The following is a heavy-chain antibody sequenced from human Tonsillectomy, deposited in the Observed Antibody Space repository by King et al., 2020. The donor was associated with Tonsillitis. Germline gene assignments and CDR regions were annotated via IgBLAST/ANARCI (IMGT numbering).Heavy chain of an antibody. Sequence: QVQLVESGGGVVQPGRSLSLSCAASGFSFSSYGMHWVRQAPGKGLEWVAVISFDGSRKNYADSVKGRFTISRDGSNNTLYLQMNSLRADDTAVYYCARERLYSSAWGLDYWGQGTLLSVSS. CDR3: ARERLYSSAWGLDY. V-gene: IGHV3-33*05. CDR2: ISFDGSRK. J-gene: IGHJ4*02. CDR1: GFSFSSYG. D-gene: IGHD6-19*01.